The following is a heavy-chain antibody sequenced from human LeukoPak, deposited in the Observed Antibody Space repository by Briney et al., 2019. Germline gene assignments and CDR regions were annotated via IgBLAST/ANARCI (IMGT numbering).Heavy chain of an antibody. CDR2: IYSAGST. V-gene: IGHV3-53*01. D-gene: IGHD1-26*01. J-gene: IGHJ3*02. CDR1: GFTVSSNY. CDR3: ARGDGGSYSVGAFDI. Sequence: GGSLRLSCAASGFTVSSNYMTGVRQAPGKGLEWVSIIYSAGSTYYADSVKGRFTISRDNSKNTLFLQMNSLRAEDTAVYYCARGDGGSYSVGAFDIWGQGTMVTVSS.